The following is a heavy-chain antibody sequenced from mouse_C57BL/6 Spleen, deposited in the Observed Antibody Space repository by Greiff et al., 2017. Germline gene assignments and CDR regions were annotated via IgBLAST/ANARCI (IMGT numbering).Heavy chain of an antibody. J-gene: IGHJ4*01. CDR2: IYPGDGDT. CDR3: ARPISEDYDGDYYAMDY. D-gene: IGHD2-4*01. V-gene: IGHV1-80*01. CDR1: GYAFSSYW. Sequence: QVHVKQSGAELVKPGASVKISCKASGYAFSSYWMNWVKQRPGKGLEWIGQIYPGDGDTNYNGKFKGKATLTADKSSSTAYMQLSSLTSEDSAVYFCARPISEDYDGDYYAMDYWGQGTSVTVSS.